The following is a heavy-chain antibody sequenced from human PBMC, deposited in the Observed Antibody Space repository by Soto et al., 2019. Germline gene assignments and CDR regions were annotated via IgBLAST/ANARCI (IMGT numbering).Heavy chain of an antibody. CDR3: ARGRYGDY. D-gene: IGHD1-1*01. CDR1: GYAFTTYG. Sequence: QVHLVQSGAEVKKPGASVKVSCKGSGYAFTTYGITWVRQAPGQGLEWMGWISAHNGNTNYAQKLQGRVTVTRDPSTSTAYMELSSLRSDDTAVYYCARGRYGDYWGQGAVVTVSS. J-gene: IGHJ4*02. V-gene: IGHV1-18*01. CDR2: ISAHNGNT.